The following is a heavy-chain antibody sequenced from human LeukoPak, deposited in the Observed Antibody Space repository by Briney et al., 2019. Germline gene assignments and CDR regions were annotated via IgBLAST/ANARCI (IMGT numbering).Heavy chain of an antibody. D-gene: IGHD6-13*01. Sequence: GGSLRLSCAASGFILSSYWMHWVRQAPGKGLVWVSRINGDGSSTNYADSVRGGFTISRDNAKNTLYLQMNSLRAEDTAVYYCARVTDSSSWVIAYWGQGTLVTVSS. V-gene: IGHV3-74*01. CDR2: INGDGSST. J-gene: IGHJ4*02. CDR1: GFILSSYW. CDR3: ARVTDSSSWVIAY.